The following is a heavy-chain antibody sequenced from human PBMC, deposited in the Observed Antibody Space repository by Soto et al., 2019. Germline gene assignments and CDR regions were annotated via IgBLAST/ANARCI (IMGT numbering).Heavy chain of an antibody. CDR1: GFNFNTYF. CDR3: AGEDEQGSNCDLAY. J-gene: IGHJ4*02. Sequence: QVQLVQSGGGVVQPGRSLRLSCAASGFNFNTYFMHWVRQAPGKGLEWVAMIFPNGRDKEYADSVKGRFTISRDNSNNGMYLQRDSLSPEETAVYYCAGEDEQGSNCDLAYWGQGALVTVS. CDR2: IFPNGRDK. D-gene: IGHD7-27*01. V-gene: IGHV3-30*13.